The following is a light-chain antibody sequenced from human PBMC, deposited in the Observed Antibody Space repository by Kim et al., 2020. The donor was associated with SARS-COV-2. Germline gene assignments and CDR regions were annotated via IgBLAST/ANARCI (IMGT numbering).Light chain of an antibody. Sequence: GKAARITCGGNNIGSKSVHWYQQKPGQAPVLVIYDDSDRPSGIPERFSGSNSGNTATLTISRVEAGDEADYYCQVWDSSSDLSYVFGTGTKVTVL. V-gene: IGLV3-21*03. J-gene: IGLJ1*01. CDR3: QVWDSSSDLSYV. CDR2: DDS. CDR1: NIGSKS.